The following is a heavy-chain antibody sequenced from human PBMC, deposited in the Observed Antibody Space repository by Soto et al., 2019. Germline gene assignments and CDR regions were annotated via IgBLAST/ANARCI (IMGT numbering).Heavy chain of an antibody. CDR3: ARGRRDYYYYYYMDV. CDR2: INHSGST. Sequence: PSETLSLTCAVYGGSFSGYYWSWIRQHPGKGLEWIGEINHSGSTNYNPSLKSRVTISVDTSKNQFSLKLSSVTAADTAVYYCARGRRDYYYYYYMDVWGKGTTVTVSS. J-gene: IGHJ6*03. CDR1: GGSFSGYY. V-gene: IGHV4-34*01.